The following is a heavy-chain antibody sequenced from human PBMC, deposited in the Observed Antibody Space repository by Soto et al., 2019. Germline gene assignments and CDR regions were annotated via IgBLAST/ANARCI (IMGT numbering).Heavy chain of an antibody. Sequence: SETLSLTCAVYGGSFSGYYWSWIRQPPGKGLEWIGEINHSGSTNYNPSLKSRVTISVDTSKNQFSLKLSSVTAADTAVYYCAREVAAASFYYYYYGMDVWGQGTTVT. D-gene: IGHD6-13*01. CDR2: INHSGST. CDR3: AREVAAASFYYYYYGMDV. CDR1: GGSFSGYY. J-gene: IGHJ6*02. V-gene: IGHV4-34*01.